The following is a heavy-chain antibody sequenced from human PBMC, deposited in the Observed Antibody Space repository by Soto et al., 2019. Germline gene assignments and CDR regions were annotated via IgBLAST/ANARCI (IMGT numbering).Heavy chain of an antibody. CDR1: GFTFSSYG. V-gene: IGHV3-30*18. D-gene: IGHD6-19*01. J-gene: IGHJ6*02. CDR3: VKDGSSGWPYFDDMDV. Sequence: PGGSLRLSCAASGFTFSSYGMHWVRQAPGKGLEWVAVILYDGSKKYYADSVKGRFTISRDNSKNTLYLQMSSLRAEDTALYFCVKDGSSGWPYFDDMDVWDQGTTVTVSS. CDR2: ILYDGSKK.